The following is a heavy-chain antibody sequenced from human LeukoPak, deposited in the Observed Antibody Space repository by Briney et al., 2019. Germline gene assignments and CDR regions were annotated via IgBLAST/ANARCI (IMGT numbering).Heavy chain of an antibody. Sequence: GGSLRLSCAASGFTFNSYAMHWVRQAPGKGLVWVSRINSDGSSTDYADSVKGRFTISRDNAKNTLYLQMNSLRAEDTAVYYCAKDGKYCSSSSCYAQADYWGQGTLVTVSS. V-gene: IGHV3-74*01. J-gene: IGHJ4*02. CDR3: AKDGKYCSSSSCYAQADY. D-gene: IGHD2-2*01. CDR1: GFTFNSYA. CDR2: INSDGSST.